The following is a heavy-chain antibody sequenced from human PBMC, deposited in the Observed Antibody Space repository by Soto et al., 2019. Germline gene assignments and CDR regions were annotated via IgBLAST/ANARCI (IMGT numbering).Heavy chain of an antibody. V-gene: IGHV3-30*18. Sequence: GGSLRLSCAASGFTFSSYGMHWVRQAPGKGLEWVAVISYDGSNKYYADSVKGRFTISRDNSKNTLYLQMNSLRAEDTAVYYCAKLVRIAADRFEYWGQGTLVTVSS. CDR3: AKLVRIAADRFEY. J-gene: IGHJ4*02. D-gene: IGHD6-13*01. CDR2: ISYDGSNK. CDR1: GFTFSSYG.